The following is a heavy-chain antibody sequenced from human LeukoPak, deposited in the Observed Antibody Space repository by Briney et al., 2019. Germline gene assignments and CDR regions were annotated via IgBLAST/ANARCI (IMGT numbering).Heavy chain of an antibody. V-gene: IGHV3-23*01. D-gene: IGHD3-22*01. CDR3: AKLRDDRSGDYYLTDY. Sequence: GGSLRLSWAAAGFSSSSYAMRWVRQPAGGGRGWASAIRGSGGSTYYADSLKGRVTISRENSKTTLYLQMNSLRAEDTAVYYCAKLRDDRSGDYYLTDYWGQGTLVTVSS. CDR1: GFSSSSYA. J-gene: IGHJ4*02. CDR2: IRGSGGST.